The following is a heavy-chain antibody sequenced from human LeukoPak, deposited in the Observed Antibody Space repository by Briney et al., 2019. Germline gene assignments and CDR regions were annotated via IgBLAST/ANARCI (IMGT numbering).Heavy chain of an antibody. V-gene: IGHV3-21*01. CDR3: ARDRVTGLRFLEWLSNDAFDI. J-gene: IGHJ3*02. Sequence: KPGGSLRLSCAASGFTFSSYSMNWVRQAPGKGLEWVSSISSSSSYIYYADSAKGRFTISRDNAKNSLYLQMNSLRAEDTAVYYCARDRVTGLRFLEWLSNDAFDIWGQGTMVTVSS. D-gene: IGHD3-3*01. CDR1: GFTFSSYS. CDR2: ISSSSSYI.